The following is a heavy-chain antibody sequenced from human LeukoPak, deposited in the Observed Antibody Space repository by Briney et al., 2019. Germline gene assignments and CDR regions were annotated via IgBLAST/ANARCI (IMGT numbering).Heavy chain of an antibody. CDR1: GYTLTESS. D-gene: IGHD4-23*01. Sequence: GASVKVSCKVSGYTLTESSMHWVRQAPGQGLEWMGIINPSGSSTTYAQKFQGRVTMTRDTSTSTDFMELSSLRSEDTAVYYCARHDLGGNSPFDYWGQGTLVTVPS. J-gene: IGHJ4*02. CDR3: ARHDLGGNSPFDY. V-gene: IGHV1-46*01. CDR2: INPSGSST.